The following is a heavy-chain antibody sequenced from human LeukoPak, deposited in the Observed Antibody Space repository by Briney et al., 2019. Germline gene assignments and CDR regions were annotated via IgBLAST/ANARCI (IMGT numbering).Heavy chain of an antibody. Sequence: GGSLRLSCAASGFTFSSYSMNWVRQAPGKGLEWVSYISSSSSTIYYADSVKGRFTISRDNAKNSLYLQMNSLRAEDTAVYYCARDVKYWYFDLWGRGTLVTVSS. J-gene: IGHJ2*01. CDR3: ARDVKYWYFDL. CDR1: GFTFSSYS. CDR2: ISSSSSTI. V-gene: IGHV3-48*04.